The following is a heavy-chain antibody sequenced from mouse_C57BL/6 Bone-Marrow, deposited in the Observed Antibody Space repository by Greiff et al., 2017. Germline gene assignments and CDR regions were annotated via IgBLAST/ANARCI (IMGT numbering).Heavy chain of an antibody. Sequence: EVLLVESGGGLVKPGGSLKLSCAASGFTFSSYAMSWVRQTPEKRLEWVATISDGGSYTYYPDNVKGRFTISRDNAKNNLYLQMGHLKSEDTAMYYCARDRGSRWLRRDYYAMDYWGQGTSVTVSS. CDR3: ARDRGSRWLRRDYYAMDY. J-gene: IGHJ4*01. CDR2: ISDGGSYT. V-gene: IGHV5-4*01. CDR1: GFTFSSYA. D-gene: IGHD2-2*01.